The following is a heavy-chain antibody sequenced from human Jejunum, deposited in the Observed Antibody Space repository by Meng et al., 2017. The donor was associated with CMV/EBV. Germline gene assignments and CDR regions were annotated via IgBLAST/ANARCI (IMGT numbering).Heavy chain of an antibody. Sequence: QGQLQESGPGLVKPSQTLSLTCTVSGGSISSGDYYWSWIRQPPGKGLEWIGGVYYSGNTYYNPSLKSRVTLSVDTSKNQFSLKLNSVTAADTAVYHCARDALREGYFDLWGRGTLVTVSS. V-gene: IGHV4-30-4*01. J-gene: IGHJ2*01. D-gene: IGHD4-17*01. CDR1: GGSISSGDYY. CDR2: VYYSGNT. CDR3: ARDALREGYFDL.